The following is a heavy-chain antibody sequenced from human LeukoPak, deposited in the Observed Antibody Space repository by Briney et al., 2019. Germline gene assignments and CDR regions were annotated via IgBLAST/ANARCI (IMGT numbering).Heavy chain of an antibody. CDR2: INPSGGST. J-gene: IGHJ4*02. Sequence: ASVTVSCKASGYTFTSYYMHWVRQAPGQGLEWMGIINPSGGSTSYAQKFQGRVTMTRDTSTSTVYMELSSLRSEDTAVYYCARASPSEWELLPPLPFDYWGQGTLVTVSS. D-gene: IGHD1-26*01. CDR3: ARASPSEWELLPPLPFDY. CDR1: GYTFTSYY. V-gene: IGHV1-46*01.